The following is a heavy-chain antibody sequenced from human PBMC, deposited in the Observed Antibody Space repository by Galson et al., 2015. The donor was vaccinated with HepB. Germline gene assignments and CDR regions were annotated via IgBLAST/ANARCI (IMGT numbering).Heavy chain of an antibody. V-gene: IGHV1-18*01. D-gene: IGHD4-17*01. Sequence: SVKVSCKAYGYSFTDYGVAWVRQAPGQGPEWMGWISVHNGVTRFSQKLQGRISMSADIHTTTTFMELRSLTSDDTATYYCARDRNGEYGSYDIWGQGTIVTVSS. J-gene: IGHJ3*02. CDR2: ISVHNGVT. CDR1: GYSFTDYG. CDR3: ARDRNGEYGSYDI.